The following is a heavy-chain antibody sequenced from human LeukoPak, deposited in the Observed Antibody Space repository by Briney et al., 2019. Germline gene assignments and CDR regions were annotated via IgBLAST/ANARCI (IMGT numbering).Heavy chain of an antibody. CDR1: GYTFSIYG. J-gene: IGHJ4*02. V-gene: IGHV1-18*01. Sequence: GASVKVSCKASGYTFSIYGITWVQQAPGQGLEWMGWISAHTGKSDYAQKFQNRVTMTADTATSTAYMELRSLGSDDTAVYYCARDGKGRFDFRENDYWGQGTLVTVSS. D-gene: IGHD3-3*01. CDR3: ARDGKGRFDFRENDY. CDR2: ISAHTGKS.